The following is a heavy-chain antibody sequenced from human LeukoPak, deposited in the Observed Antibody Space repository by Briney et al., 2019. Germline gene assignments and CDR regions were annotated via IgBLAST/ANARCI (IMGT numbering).Heavy chain of an antibody. J-gene: IGHJ4*02. CDR3: AKDLHNENSRYQYYFDY. D-gene: IGHD5-12*01. CDR1: EFTFSSYG. CDR2: ISYDGSNK. Sequence: GGSLRLSCAASEFTFSSYGMHWVRQAPGKGLEWVAVISYDGSNKYYADSVKGRFTISRDNSKNTLYLQMNSLRAEDTAVYYCAKDLHNENSRYQYYFDYWGQGTLVTVS. V-gene: IGHV3-30*18.